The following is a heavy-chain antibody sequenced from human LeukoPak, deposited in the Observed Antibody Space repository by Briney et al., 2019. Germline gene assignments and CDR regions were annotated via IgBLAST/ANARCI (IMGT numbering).Heavy chain of an antibody. Sequence: SETLSLTCTVSGGSISNYYWAWIRQTPGKGLEWIGYISYSGSATYNPSLNSRVTISVDTSKNQFSLKLSFVTAADTAVYYCATSASGYNYAHGAWGQGTLVTVSS. CDR1: GGSISNYY. J-gene: IGHJ5*02. CDR2: ISYSGSA. D-gene: IGHD5-18*01. V-gene: IGHV4-59*08. CDR3: ATSASGYNYAHGA.